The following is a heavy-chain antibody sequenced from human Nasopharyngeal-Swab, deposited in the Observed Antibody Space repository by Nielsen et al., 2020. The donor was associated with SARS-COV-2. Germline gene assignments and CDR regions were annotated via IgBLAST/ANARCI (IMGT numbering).Heavy chain of an antibody. V-gene: IGHV4-59*01. CDR3: ARALRYFDWSGSWWFDP. J-gene: IGHJ5*02. D-gene: IGHD3-9*01. Sequence: WIRPPPGQGLEWIGYIYYSGSTNYNPSLKSRVTISVDTSKNQFSLKLSSVTAADTAVYYCARALRYFDWSGSWWFDPWGQGTLVTVSS. CDR2: IYYSGST.